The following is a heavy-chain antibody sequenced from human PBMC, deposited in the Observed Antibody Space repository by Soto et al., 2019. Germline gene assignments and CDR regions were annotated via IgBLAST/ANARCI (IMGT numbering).Heavy chain of an antibody. CDR2: ISFDGLNK. D-gene: IGHD1-26*01. CDR1: GFTFSNYG. J-gene: IGHJ6*02. Sequence: PGGSLRLSCAASGFTFSNYGMHWVRQAPGKGLEWVAVISFDGLNKYYADSVKGRFTISRDNSNATLYLQMNTVRAEDTAVYYCAQDRSGSFPFYYGVDVWGQGTTVTVSS. CDR3: AQDRSGSFPFYYGVDV. V-gene: IGHV3-30*06.